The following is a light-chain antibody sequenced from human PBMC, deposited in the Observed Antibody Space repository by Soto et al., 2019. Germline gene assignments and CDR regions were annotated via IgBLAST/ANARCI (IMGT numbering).Light chain of an antibody. CDR3: QQANSFPIT. J-gene: IGKJ5*01. CDR1: QGISSW. CDR2: AAS. Sequence: DIQMTQSPSSVSASVGDRVTVTCRASQGISSWLAWYQKKPGKAPKLLIYAASSLQSGVPSRFSGSGSGTDSTLTISSLQPEDCAIYFCQQANSFPITFGQGTRLEIK. V-gene: IGKV1-12*01.